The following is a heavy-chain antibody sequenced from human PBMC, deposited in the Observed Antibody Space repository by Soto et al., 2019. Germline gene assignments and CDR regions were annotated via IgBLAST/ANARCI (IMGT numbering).Heavy chain of an antibody. D-gene: IGHD3-22*01. Sequence: QVLLVQSGAEVKKPGSSVKVSCKASGGTFSSYAISWVRQAPGQGLEWMGGIIAIFGTANYAQKFQGRVTITADESTSTAYMELSSLRSEDTAVYYCARETYHYDSSGYRPKYNYFGVDVWGQGTTVTVSS. CDR2: IIAIFGTA. V-gene: IGHV1-69*01. CDR1: GGTFSSYA. J-gene: IGHJ6*02. CDR3: ARETYHYDSSGYRPKYNYFGVDV.